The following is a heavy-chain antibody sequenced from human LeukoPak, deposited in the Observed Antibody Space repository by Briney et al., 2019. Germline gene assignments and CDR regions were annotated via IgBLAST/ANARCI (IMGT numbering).Heavy chain of an antibody. CDR2: MNPNSGNT. J-gene: IGHJ6*02. CDR1: GYTFTSYD. D-gene: IGHD5-24*01. CDR3: AREGLIGDGYNLNTPNYYYYGMDV. V-gene: IGHV1-8*01. Sequence: ASVNVSCKASGYTFTSYDINWVRQATGQGLEWMGWMNPNSGNTGYAQKFQGRVTMTRNTSISTAYMELSSLRSEDTAVYYCAREGLIGDGYNLNTPNYYYYGMDVWGQGTTVTVSS.